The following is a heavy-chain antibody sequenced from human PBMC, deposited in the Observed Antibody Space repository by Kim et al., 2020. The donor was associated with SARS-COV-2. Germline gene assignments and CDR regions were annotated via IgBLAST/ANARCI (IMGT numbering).Heavy chain of an antibody. CDR2: IYYSGST. V-gene: IGHV4-39*01. CDR3: ASETVDIVVVPANYGMDV. J-gene: IGHJ6*02. CDR1: GGSISSSSYY. D-gene: IGHD2-2*03. Sequence: SETLSLTCTVSGGSISSSSYYWGWIRQPPGKGLEWIGSIYYSGSTYYNPSLKSRVTISVDTFKNQFSLKLSSVTDADTAVYYCASETVDIVVVPANYGMDVWGQGTTVTVSS.